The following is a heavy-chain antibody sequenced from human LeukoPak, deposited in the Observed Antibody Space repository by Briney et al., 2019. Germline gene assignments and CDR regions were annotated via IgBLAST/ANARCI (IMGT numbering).Heavy chain of an antibody. V-gene: IGHV1-3*01. Sequence: ASVKVSCKASGYTFTSYAMHWVRQAPGQRLEWMGWINAGNGNTKYSQKLQGRVTITRDTSASTAYMELSSLRSEDTAVYYCARDPSDLLWFGELFVWFDPWGQGTLVTVSS. D-gene: IGHD3-10*01. CDR1: GYTFTSYA. J-gene: IGHJ5*02. CDR3: ARDPSDLLWFGELFVWFDP. CDR2: INAGNGNT.